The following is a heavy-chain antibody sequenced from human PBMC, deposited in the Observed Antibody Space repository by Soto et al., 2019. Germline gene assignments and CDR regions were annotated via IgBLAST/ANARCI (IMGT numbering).Heavy chain of an antibody. J-gene: IGHJ6*02. CDR3: AREVTIFGGPYYYYGMDV. V-gene: IGHV6-1*01. CDR2: TYYRSKWYN. Sequence: SQTLSLTCAISGDSVSSNSAAWNWIRQSPSTGLEWLGRTYYRSKWYNDYAVSVKSRITINPDTSKNQFSLQLDSVTPEDTAVYYCAREVTIFGGPYYYYGMDVWGQGTTVTVSS. CDR1: GDSVSSNSAA. D-gene: IGHD3-3*01.